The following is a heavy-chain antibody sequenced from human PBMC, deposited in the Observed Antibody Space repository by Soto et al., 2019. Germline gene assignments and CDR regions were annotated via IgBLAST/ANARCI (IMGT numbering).Heavy chain of an antibody. CDR1: GYSFTSYW. CDR3: ARLPCSGCSSTSDAFWLVPSRYNWFDP. D-gene: IGHD2-2*01. Sequence: GESLKISCKGSGYSFTSYWIGWVRQMPGKGLEWMGIIYPGDSDTRYSPSFQGQVTISADKSISTAYLQWSSLKASDNAMYYCARLPCSGCSSTSDAFWLVPSRYNWFDPWGQGTLVTVSS. J-gene: IGHJ5*02. CDR2: IYPGDSDT. V-gene: IGHV5-51*01.